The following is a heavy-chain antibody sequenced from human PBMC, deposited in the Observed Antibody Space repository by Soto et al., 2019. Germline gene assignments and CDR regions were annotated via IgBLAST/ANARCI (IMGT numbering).Heavy chain of an antibody. V-gene: IGHV4-31*03. CDR1: GDSISSGGYY. CDR2: IYYRGST. Sequence: QVQLQESGPGLVKPSQTLSLTCTVSGDSISSGGYYWSWIRHHPGKGLEWIGYIYYRGSTTYNPSPKSRVSISVDTSKNQFSVKLCSVTAADTAVYYCARDRRQYLAPGAFDIWGQGTTVIVSS. D-gene: IGHD2-2*02. CDR3: ARDRRQYLAPGAFDI. J-gene: IGHJ3*02.